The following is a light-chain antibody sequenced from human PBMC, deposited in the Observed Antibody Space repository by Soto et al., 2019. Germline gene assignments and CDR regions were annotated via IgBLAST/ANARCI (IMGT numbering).Light chain of an antibody. Sequence: DIQMTQSPSSLSASVVDRVTITCRASQSISSYLNWYQQKPGKAPKFLIYAASSLQSRVPSRFSGSGSGTDFTLTISSLQPEDFATYYCQQSYNTPLTFGPGTKVDIK. CDR2: AAS. V-gene: IGKV1-39*01. J-gene: IGKJ3*01. CDR3: QQSYNTPLT. CDR1: QSISSY.